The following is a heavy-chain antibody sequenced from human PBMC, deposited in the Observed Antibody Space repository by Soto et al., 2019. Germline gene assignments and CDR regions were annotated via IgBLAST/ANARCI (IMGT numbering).Heavy chain of an antibody. Sequence: GGSLRLSCAASESTFRSYSMHWVRQAPGKGLEWVAVISYDGSNKYYADSVKGRFTISRDNSKNTLYLQMNSLRAEDTAVYYCAKGRAVLRFLEWLLLDYWGQGTLVTVSS. D-gene: IGHD3-3*01. J-gene: IGHJ4*02. V-gene: IGHV3-30*18. CDR1: ESTFRSYS. CDR2: ISYDGSNK. CDR3: AKGRAVLRFLEWLLLDY.